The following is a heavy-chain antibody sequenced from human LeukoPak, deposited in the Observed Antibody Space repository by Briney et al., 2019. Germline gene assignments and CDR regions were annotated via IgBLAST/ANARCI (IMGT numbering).Heavy chain of an antibody. CDR1: GFTFSSYS. Sequence: GGSLRLSCAASGFTFSSYSMNWVRQAPGKGLEWVSYISSSSSTIYYADSVKGRFTISRDNAKNSLYLQMNSLRAEDTAIYYCAKNGGDSYGTGHFDYWGQGTLVTVSS. V-gene: IGHV3-48*04. CDR3: AKNGGDSYGTGHFDY. D-gene: IGHD5-18*01. CDR2: ISSSSSTI. J-gene: IGHJ4*02.